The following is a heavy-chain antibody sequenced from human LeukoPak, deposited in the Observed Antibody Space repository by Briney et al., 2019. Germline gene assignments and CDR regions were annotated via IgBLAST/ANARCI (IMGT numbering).Heavy chain of an antibody. CDR3: ARARYCSSTSCFLDY. Sequence: GGSLRLSCAASGFTFNNYAMTWVRQAPGKRLEWVSTISTSGDSTYYADSVKGRFTISRDNSKNTLYLQMNSLTAEDTALHYCARARYCSSTSCFLDYWGQGTLVTVSS. CDR2: ISTSGDST. J-gene: IGHJ4*02. D-gene: IGHD2-2*01. V-gene: IGHV3-23*01. CDR1: GFTFNNYA.